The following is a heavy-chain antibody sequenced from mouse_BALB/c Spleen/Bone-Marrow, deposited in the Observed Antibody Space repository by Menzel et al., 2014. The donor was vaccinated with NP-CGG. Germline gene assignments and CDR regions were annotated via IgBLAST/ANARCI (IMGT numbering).Heavy chain of an antibody. Sequence: EVQGVESGGDLVKPGGSLKLSCAASGFTFSNYGMSWVRQTPDKRLEWVATISSGGSYTYFPDSVRGRFTISRDNAKNTLYLQMSSLKSEDTAMYYCARHDYDGGDAMDYWGQGTSVTVSS. D-gene: IGHD2-4*01. CDR3: ARHDYDGGDAMDY. V-gene: IGHV5-6*01. J-gene: IGHJ4*01. CDR1: GFTFSNYG. CDR2: ISSGGSYT.